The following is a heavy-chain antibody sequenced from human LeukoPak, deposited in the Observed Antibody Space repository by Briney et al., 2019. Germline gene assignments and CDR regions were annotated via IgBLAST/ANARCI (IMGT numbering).Heavy chain of an antibody. D-gene: IGHD1-14*01. J-gene: IGHJ3*02. CDR3: ARNPASSRAFDI. CDR2: IKQDGSEK. Sequence: PGGSLRLSCAASGFTFTTYWMTWVRQAPGKGLEWVANIKQDGSEKYYEDSMKGRFTISRDNAKNSLYLQMNSLRAEDTAVYYCARNPASSRAFDIWGQGTMVTVSS. V-gene: IGHV3-7*01. CDR1: GFTFTTYW.